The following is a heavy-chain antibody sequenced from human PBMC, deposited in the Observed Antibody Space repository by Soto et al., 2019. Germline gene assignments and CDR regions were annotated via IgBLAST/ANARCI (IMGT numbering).Heavy chain of an antibody. CDR1: GYTFTSYG. V-gene: IGHV1-18*01. CDR3: ARVATDYYYYGMDV. CDR2: ISAYNGNT. J-gene: IGHJ6*02. D-gene: IGHD5-12*01. Sequence: ASVKVSCKASGYTFTSYGISWVRQAPGQGLEWMGWISAYNGNTNYAQKLQGRVTMTTDTSTSTAYMELRSLRSDDTAVYYCARVATDYYYYGMDVWGQGTTVTVSS.